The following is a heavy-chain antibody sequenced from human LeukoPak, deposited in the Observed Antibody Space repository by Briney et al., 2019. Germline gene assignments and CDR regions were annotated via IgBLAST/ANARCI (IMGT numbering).Heavy chain of an antibody. Sequence: PSETLSLTCTVSGDSISDYYWSWIRQPPGQGLEWIGYIYYSGHIDYNPSLKSRVTMSVDTSKNQFSLKLSSVAAADTAVYYCARGKVPSGMFDYWGQGTLVTVSS. V-gene: IGHV4-59*01. CDR3: ARGKVPSGMFDY. D-gene: IGHD2-15*01. CDR2: IYYSGHI. J-gene: IGHJ4*02. CDR1: GDSISDYY.